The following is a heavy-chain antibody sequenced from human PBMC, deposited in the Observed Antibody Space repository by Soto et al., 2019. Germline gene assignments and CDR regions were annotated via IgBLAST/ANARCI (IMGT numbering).Heavy chain of an antibody. V-gene: IGHV1-46*01. J-gene: IGHJ4*02. Sequence: QVQLVQSGAEVKKPGASVKVSCKASGDTFTDYYIHWVRQAPGQGLEWMGTVNPSGGHTTYAQHFLGRMTMTRDTSTSTLYMELTSLTSEDTAVYYCGRGGHVVVVTAALDYWGQGTLVPVSS. CDR3: GRGGHVVVVTAALDY. CDR1: GDTFTDYY. CDR2: VNPSGGHT. D-gene: IGHD2-21*02.